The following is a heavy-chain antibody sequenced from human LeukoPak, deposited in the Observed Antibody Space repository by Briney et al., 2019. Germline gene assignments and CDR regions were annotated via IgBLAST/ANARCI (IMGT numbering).Heavy chain of an antibody. CDR3: ARVMSRSGSYYMDV. CDR2: IRYDGSNK. CDR1: GFTFSSYG. Sequence: PGGSLRLSCAASGFTFSSYGMHWVRQAPGKGLEWVAFIRYDGSNKYYADSVKGRFTISRDNAKNSLYLQMNSLRAEDTAVYYCARVMSRSGSYYMDVWGKGTTVTVSS. D-gene: IGHD3-22*01. V-gene: IGHV3-30*02. J-gene: IGHJ6*03.